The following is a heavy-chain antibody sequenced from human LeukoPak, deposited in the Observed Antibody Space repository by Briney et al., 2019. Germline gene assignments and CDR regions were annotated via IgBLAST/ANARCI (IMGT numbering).Heavy chain of an antibody. D-gene: IGHD6-6*01. CDR2: INPDSGGT. J-gene: IGHJ4*02. CDR3: ARDFGGARPGFDF. V-gene: IGHV1-2*02. Sequence: ASVKVSCKASGYTFTGYYMHWVRQAPGHGLEWMGWINPDSGGTNYAQKFQGRVTMTRDTSINTAYMELSGLRSDDTAVYYCARDFGGARPGFDFWGQGSLVTVSS. CDR1: GYTFTGYY.